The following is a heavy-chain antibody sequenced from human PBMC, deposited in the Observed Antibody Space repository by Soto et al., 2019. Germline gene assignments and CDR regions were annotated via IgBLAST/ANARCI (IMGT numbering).Heavy chain of an antibody. J-gene: IGHJ5*02. CDR2: IYYSGST. D-gene: IGHD4-17*01. CDR3: ARGVPDYGDYERINWFDP. V-gene: IGHV4-59*01. CDR1: GGSISSYD. Sequence: SETLCLTCSVSGGSISSYDGSWIRQPPGKGLEWIGYIYYSGSTNYNPSLKSRVTISVDTSKNQFSLKLSSVTAADTAVYYCARGVPDYGDYERINWFDPWGQGTLVTVSS.